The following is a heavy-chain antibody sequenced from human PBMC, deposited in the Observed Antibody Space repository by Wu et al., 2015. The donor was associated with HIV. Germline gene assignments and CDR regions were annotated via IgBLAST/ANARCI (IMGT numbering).Heavy chain of an antibody. D-gene: IGHD1-20*01. CDR2: INPSGGST. CDR3: ARDVFWYNWNAVCLFIS. CDR1: GYTFTNYY. Sequence: QVQLVQSGAEVKKPGASVNVSCKASGYTFTNYYMHWVRQAPGQGLEWMGIINPSGGSTSYAQKFQGRVTMTRDTSTRTVYMELSSLRSEDTAVYYCARDVFWYNWNAVCLFISWGQGTMVTVSS. J-gene: IGHJ3*01. V-gene: IGHV1-46*01.